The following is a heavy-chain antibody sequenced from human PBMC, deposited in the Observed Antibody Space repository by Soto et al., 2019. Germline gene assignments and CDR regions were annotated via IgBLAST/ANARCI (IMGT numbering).Heavy chain of an antibody. V-gene: IGHV3-23*01. CDR3: AKDGNHRAQQLVQFDY. CDR2: ISGSGGST. J-gene: IGHJ4*02. CDR1: GFTFSSYA. Sequence: GGSLRLSCAASGFTFSSYAMSWVRQAPGKGLEWVSAISGSGGSTYYADSVKGRFTISRDNSKNTLYLQMNSLRAEDTAVYYCAKDGNHRAQQLVQFDYWGQGTLVTVSS. D-gene: IGHD6-13*01.